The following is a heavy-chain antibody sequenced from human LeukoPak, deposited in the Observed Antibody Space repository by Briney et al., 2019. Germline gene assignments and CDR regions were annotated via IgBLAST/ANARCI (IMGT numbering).Heavy chain of an antibody. J-gene: IGHJ6*03. Sequence: SVKVSCKASGGTFSSYAISWVRQAPGQGLEWMGGIIPIFGTANYAQKFQGRVTITTDESTSTAYMELSSLRSEDTAVYYCARDFGVVVPAARGFYYYMDVWGKGTTVTVSS. CDR3: ARDFGVVVPAARGFYYYMDV. D-gene: IGHD2-2*01. CDR2: IIPIFGTA. V-gene: IGHV1-69*05. CDR1: GGTFSSYA.